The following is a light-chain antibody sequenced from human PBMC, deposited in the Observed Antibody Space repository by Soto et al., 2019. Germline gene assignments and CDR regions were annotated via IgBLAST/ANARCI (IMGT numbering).Light chain of an antibody. V-gene: IGKV3-20*01. J-gene: IGKJ1*01. CDR1: QSVSSSY. Sequence: EIVLTQSPGTLSLSPGERATLSCRAIQSVSSSYLAWYQQKPGQAPRLLIYGASSRATGIPDRFSGSVSGTGFTLTISRLEPEDFAVYYCQQYGSSPPWTFGQGTKVDI. CDR3: QQYGSSPPWT. CDR2: GAS.